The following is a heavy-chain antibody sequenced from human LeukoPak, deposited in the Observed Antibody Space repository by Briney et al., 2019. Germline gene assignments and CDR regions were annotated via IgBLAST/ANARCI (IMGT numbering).Heavy chain of an antibody. CDR3: ARGDYDYVWGSYRQLGTPDY. CDR1: GFTFSSYS. CDR2: ISSSSRYI. V-gene: IGHV3-21*01. D-gene: IGHD3-16*02. Sequence: GGSLRLSCAASGFTFSSYSMNWVRQAPGKGLEWVSSISSSSRYIYYADSVKGRFTISRDNSKNTLYLQMNSLRAEDTAVYYCARGDYDYVWGSYRQLGTPDYWGQGTLVTVSS. J-gene: IGHJ4*02.